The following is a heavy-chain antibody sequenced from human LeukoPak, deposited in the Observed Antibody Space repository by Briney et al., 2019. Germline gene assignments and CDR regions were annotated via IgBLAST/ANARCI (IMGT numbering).Heavy chain of an antibody. Sequence: ASVKVSCKASGYTFTSYGISWVRQAPGQGLEWMGWISAYNGNTNYAQKLQGRVTMTTDTSTSTAYMELRSLRSDDTAVYYCARDPGLLSAYYTASWFDPSGQGTLVTVSS. V-gene: IGHV1-18*01. D-gene: IGHD3-3*01. J-gene: IGHJ5*02. CDR3: ARDPGLLSAYYTASWFDP. CDR2: ISAYNGNT. CDR1: GYTFTSYG.